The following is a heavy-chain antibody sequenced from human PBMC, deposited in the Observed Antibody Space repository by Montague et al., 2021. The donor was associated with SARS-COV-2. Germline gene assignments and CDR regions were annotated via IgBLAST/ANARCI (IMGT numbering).Heavy chain of an antibody. CDR1: GFTFSSYS. CDR2: ISSSSSYI. V-gene: IGHV3-21*01. Sequence: SLRLSCAASGFTFSSYSMNWVRQAPGKGLEWVSSISSSSSYIYYADSVKGRFTISRDNAQNSLYLQMNSLRAEDTAVYYCARDMYYDILTGYYTYWGQGTLVTVSS. J-gene: IGHJ4*02. D-gene: IGHD3-9*01. CDR3: ARDMYYDILTGYYTY.